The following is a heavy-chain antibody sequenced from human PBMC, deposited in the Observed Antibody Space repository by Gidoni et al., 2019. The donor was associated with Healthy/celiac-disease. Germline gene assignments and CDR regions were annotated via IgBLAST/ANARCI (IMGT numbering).Heavy chain of an antibody. CDR2: FDPEDGET. CDR3: ATEIYGSGRDYYYYGMDV. Sequence: ASVKVSCKVSGYTLPELSMHWVRQAPGKGLEWMGGFDPEDGETIYAQKFQGRVTMTEDTSTDTAYMELSSLRSEDTAVYYCATEIYGSGRDYYYYGMDVWGQGTTVTVSS. V-gene: IGHV1-24*01. CDR1: GYTLPELS. J-gene: IGHJ6*02. D-gene: IGHD3-10*01.